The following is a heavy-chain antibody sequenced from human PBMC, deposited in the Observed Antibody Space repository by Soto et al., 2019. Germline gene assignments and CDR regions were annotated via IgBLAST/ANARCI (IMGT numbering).Heavy chain of an antibody. V-gene: IGHV3-30*02. CDR1: GFPLGSYG. CDR2: IWYDGSNK. CDR3: AKDPWEVDTAMEGYPDY. J-gene: IGHJ4*02. D-gene: IGHD5-18*01. Sequence: GGPWRFSCAGPGFPLGSYGMHGAGQAPARGLEWVAVIWYDGSNKYYADSVKGRFTISRDNSKNTLYLQMNSLRAEDTAVYYCAKDPWEVDTAMEGYPDYWGQGTLVTVYS.